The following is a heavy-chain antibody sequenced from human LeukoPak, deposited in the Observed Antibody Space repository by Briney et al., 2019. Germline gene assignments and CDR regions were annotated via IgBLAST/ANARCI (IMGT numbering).Heavy chain of an antibody. CDR2: ISAYNGNT. D-gene: IGHD6-6*01. Sequence: ASVKVSCKASGYTFTSYGISWVRQAPGQGLEWMGWISAYNGNTNYAQKLQGRVTMTTDTSTSTAYMELRSLRSDDTAVYYCARESSIAARPLYYYYYMDVWGKGTTVTISS. CDR1: GYTFTSYG. J-gene: IGHJ6*03. CDR3: ARESSIAARPLYYYYYMDV. V-gene: IGHV1-18*04.